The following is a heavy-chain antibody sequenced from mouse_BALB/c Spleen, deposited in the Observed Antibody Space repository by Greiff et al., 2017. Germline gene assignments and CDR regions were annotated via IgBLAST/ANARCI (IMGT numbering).Heavy chain of an antibody. V-gene: IGHV1S81*02. J-gene: IGHJ3*01. CDR3: ALIHCPFAY. CDR2: INPSNGRT. D-gene: IGHD1-2*01. CDR1: GYTFTSYW. Sequence: QVQLQQSGAELVRPGTSVKISCKASGYTFTSYWMHWVKQRPGQGLEWIGEINPSNGRTNYNEKFKSKATLTVDKSSSTAYMQLSSLTSEDSAVYYCALIHCPFAYWGQGTLVTVSA.